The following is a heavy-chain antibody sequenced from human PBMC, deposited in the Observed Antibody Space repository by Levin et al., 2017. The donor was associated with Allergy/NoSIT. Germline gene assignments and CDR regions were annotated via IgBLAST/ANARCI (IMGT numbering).Heavy chain of an antibody. V-gene: IGHV1-46*01. D-gene: IGHD6-6*01. CDR1: GYTFTSYY. J-gene: IGHJ4*02. Sequence: GESLKISCQASGYTFTSYYLHWVRQAPGQGLEWMGVINPNGGSTTYAQKFQGRVTMTRDTSTSTVYMELSSLRSEDTAVYWCAREGSSSRHFDFWGQGTLVSVSS. CDR3: AREGSSSRHFDF. CDR2: INPNGGST.